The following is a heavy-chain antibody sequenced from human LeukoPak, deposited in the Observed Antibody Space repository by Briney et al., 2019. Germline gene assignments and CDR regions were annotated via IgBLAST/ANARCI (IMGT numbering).Heavy chain of an antibody. CDR2: ISSSSSYI. CDR1: GFTFSSYS. Sequence: PGGSLGLSCAASGFTFSSYSMNWVRQAPGKGLEWVSSISSSSSYIYYADSVKGRFTISRDNAKNSLYLQMNSLRAEDTAVYYCARDYYDSRDYGMDVWGQGTTVTVSS. D-gene: IGHD3-22*01. CDR3: ARDYYDSRDYGMDV. V-gene: IGHV3-21*01. J-gene: IGHJ6*02.